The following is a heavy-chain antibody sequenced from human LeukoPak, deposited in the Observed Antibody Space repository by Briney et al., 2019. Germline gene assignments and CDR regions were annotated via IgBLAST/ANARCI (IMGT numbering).Heavy chain of an antibody. CDR3: ARETNIGSGSSLFDY. Sequence: SVKVSFKASGYTFTVYFMHWVRQAPGQGLEWMGGIIPIFGTANYAQKFQGRVTITADESTSTAYMELSSLRSEDTAVYYCARETNIGSGSSLFDYWGQGTLVTVSS. CDR2: IIPIFGTA. CDR1: GYTFTVYF. D-gene: IGHD3-10*01. V-gene: IGHV1-69*13. J-gene: IGHJ4*02.